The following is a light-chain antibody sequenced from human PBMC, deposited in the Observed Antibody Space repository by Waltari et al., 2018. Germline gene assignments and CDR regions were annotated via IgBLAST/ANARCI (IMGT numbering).Light chain of an antibody. CDR2: RNH. J-gene: IGLJ3*02. CDR3: SAYDSSLSVWV. Sequence: QAGLTQPPSVSKALRQTATLTCTGNSNNVGDQGAAWLQQHQGRPPKHLSYRNHNRPSGISERFSAPRSGNTASLTIAGLQPEDEADYYCSAYDSSLSVWVFGGGTKLTVL. V-gene: IGLV10-54*04. CDR1: SNNVGDQG.